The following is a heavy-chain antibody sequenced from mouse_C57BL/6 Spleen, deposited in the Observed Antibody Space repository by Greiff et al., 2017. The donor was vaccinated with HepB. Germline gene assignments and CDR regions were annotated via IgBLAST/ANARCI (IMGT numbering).Heavy chain of an antibody. CDR1: GYTFTDYY. J-gene: IGHJ4*01. Sequence: VQLQQSGPELVKPGASVKISCKASGYTFTDYYMNWVKQSHGKSLEWIGEINPSTGGTTYNQKFKAKATLTVDKSSSTAYMQLKSLTSEDSAVYYCARRGRYYAMDYWGQGTSVTVSS. CDR3: ARRGRYYAMDY. V-gene: IGHV1-42*01. CDR2: INPSTGGT.